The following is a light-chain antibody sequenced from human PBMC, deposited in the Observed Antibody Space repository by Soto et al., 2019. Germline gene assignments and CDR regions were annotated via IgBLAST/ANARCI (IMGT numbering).Light chain of an antibody. CDR1: EDIRND. CDR3: LQHHSFPYT. V-gene: IGKV1-17*01. Sequence: DIPMTQSPSSLSASVGDRVTIACRASEDIRNDLGWFQQKPGKAPKRLISAASTLQNGVPSRFSSSRSGTEFTLTINTLQPEDVATYYCLQHHSFPYTFGQGTKLEIK. J-gene: IGKJ2*01. CDR2: AAS.